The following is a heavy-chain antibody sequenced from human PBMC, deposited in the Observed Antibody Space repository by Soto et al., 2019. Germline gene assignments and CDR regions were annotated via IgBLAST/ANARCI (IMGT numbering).Heavy chain of an antibody. CDR2: INWNGGST. CDR3: ARDRPTLTTIHAFDI. CDR1: GFTFDDYG. J-gene: IGHJ3*02. V-gene: IGHV3-20*04. Sequence: AGGSLRLSCAASGFTFDDYGMSWVRQAPGKGLEWVSGINWNGGSTGYADSVKGRFTISRDNAKNSLYLQMNSLRAEDTALYYCARDRPTLTTIHAFDIWGQGTMVTVSS. D-gene: IGHD4-17*01.